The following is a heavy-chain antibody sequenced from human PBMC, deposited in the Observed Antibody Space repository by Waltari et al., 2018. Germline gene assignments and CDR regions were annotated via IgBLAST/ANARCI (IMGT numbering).Heavy chain of an antibody. D-gene: IGHD3-22*01. Sequence: EVQLVESGGGLVQPGGSLRLSCAASGFTFSSYWMSWVRQAPGKGLGWVANIKQEGSEKYEVDSVKGRFTISRDNAKNSLYLQMNSLRAEDTAVYYCARDSSGYNYWGQGTLVTVSS. CDR1: GFTFSSYW. CDR3: ARDSSGYNY. CDR2: IKQEGSEK. V-gene: IGHV3-7*04. J-gene: IGHJ4*02.